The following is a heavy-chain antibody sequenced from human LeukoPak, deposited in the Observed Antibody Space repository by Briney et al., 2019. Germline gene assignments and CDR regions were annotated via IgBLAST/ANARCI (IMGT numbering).Heavy chain of an antibody. D-gene: IGHD5-12*01. CDR2: IKQDGSEK. CDR1: GFTFSSYW. V-gene: IGHV3-7*01. Sequence: PGGSLRLSCAASGFTFSSYWMSWVRQAPGKGLEWVANIKQDGSEKYYVDSVKGRFTISRDNAKNSLYLQMNSLRAEDTAVYYCARGFEVATGGTNWFDPWGQGTLVTVSS. CDR3: ARGFEVATGGTNWFDP. J-gene: IGHJ5*02.